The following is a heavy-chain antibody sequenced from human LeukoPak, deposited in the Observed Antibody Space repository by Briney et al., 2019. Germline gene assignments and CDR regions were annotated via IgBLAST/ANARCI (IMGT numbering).Heavy chain of an antibody. CDR2: IYYSGST. V-gene: IGHV4-39*01. D-gene: IGHD6-19*01. CDR1: GGSISSSSYY. Sequence: SETLSLTCTVSGGSISSSSYYWGWMRQPPGKGLEWIGSIYYSGSTYYNPSLKSRVTISVDTSKNQFSLKLSSVTAADTAVYYCARPSGWYGGFDYWGQGTLVTVSS. CDR3: ARPSGWYGGFDY. J-gene: IGHJ4*02.